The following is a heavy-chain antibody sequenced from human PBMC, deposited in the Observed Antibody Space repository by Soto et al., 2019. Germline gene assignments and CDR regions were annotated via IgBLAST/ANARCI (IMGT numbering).Heavy chain of an antibody. V-gene: IGHV1-8*02. CDR1: GYTFTSYG. D-gene: IGHD2-15*01. J-gene: IGHJ6*02. CDR3: ARVPGVVVAATPLYYYYYGMDV. Sequence: VSVKVSCKASGYTFTSYGINWVRQATGQGLEWMGWMNPNSGNTGYAQKFQGRVTMTRNTSISTAYMELSSLRSEDTAVYYCARVPGVVVAATPLYYYYYGMDVWGQGTTVTVSS. CDR2: MNPNSGNT.